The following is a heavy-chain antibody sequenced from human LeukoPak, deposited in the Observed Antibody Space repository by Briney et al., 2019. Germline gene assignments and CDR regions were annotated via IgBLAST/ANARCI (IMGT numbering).Heavy chain of an antibody. J-gene: IGHJ4*02. D-gene: IGHD2-2*01. CDR2: IRYDGSNK. CDR3: ANRYCSDTTCQETYFDY. CDR1: GFTFSSYG. V-gene: IGHV3-30*02. Sequence: GGSLRLSCAASGFTFSSYGMHWVRQAPGKGLEWVAFIRYDGSNKYHADSVKGRFTISRDNSKNTLYLQMNNLRAEDTAVYYCANRYCSDTTCQETYFDYRGQGTLVTVSS.